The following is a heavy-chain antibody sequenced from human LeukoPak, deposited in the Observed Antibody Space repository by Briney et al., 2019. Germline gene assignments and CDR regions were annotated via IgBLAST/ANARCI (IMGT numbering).Heavy chain of an antibody. J-gene: IGHJ4*02. Sequence: ASVKVSCKASGYTFTSYYMHWVRQAPGQGLEWMAIINPSGGSRSYAQKFQGRVTMTRGTSTSTVYMELSSLSSEDTAVYYCARDDSSGYLPDYWGQGTLVTVSS. CDR1: GYTFTSYY. D-gene: IGHD3-22*01. CDR3: ARDDSSGYLPDY. V-gene: IGHV1-46*01. CDR2: INPSGGSR.